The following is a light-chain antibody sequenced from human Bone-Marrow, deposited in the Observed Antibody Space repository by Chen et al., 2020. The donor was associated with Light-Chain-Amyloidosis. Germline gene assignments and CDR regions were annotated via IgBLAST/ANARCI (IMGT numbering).Light chain of an antibody. Sequence: YELTQLPSVSVSPGQTASITCSGDDLPTKYAYWYQQKPGQAPVLVIHRDTERPSGISERFSGSSSGTTATLTISGVQAEDEADYHCQSADSSGTYEVIFGGGTKLTVL. CDR1: DLPTKY. CDR2: RDT. J-gene: IGLJ2*01. V-gene: IGLV3-25*03. CDR3: QSADSSGTYEVI.